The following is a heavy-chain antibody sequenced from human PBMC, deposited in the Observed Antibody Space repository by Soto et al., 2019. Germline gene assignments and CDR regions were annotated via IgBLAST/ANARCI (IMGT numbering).Heavy chain of an antibody. CDR2: FIPIFETA. CDR1: GGTFSSHA. D-gene: IGHD6-6*01. V-gene: IGHV1-69*01. J-gene: IGHJ4*02. Sequence: QVPLVQSGAEVTKAGSSVKVSCKASGGTFSSHAFSWVRQDPGQGLEWVGGFIPIFETANYAQEFQGRVTISADESTNTVILELNNLRSDATAISFCAIGVRSSWIGNHWGPGAQVTVS. CDR3: AIGVRSSWIGNH.